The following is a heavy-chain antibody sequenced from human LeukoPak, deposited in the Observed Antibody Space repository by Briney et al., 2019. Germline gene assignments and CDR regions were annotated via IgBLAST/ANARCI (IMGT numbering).Heavy chain of an antibody. J-gene: IGHJ5*02. D-gene: IGHD3-16*01. CDR2: ISYDGSNK. CDR3: AKDRYGGNWFDP. Sequence: AVISYDGSNKYYADSVKGRFTISRDNSKNTLYLQMNSLRAEDTAVYYCAKDRYGGNWFDPWGQGTLVTVSS. V-gene: IGHV3-30*18.